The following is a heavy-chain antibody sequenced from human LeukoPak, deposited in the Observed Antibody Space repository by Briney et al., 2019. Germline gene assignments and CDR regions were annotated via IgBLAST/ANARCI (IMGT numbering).Heavy chain of an antibody. CDR1: GYTFTGYY. V-gene: IGHV1-2*02. CDR2: INPNSGGT. CDR3: ARSTDSTYYYDSRSWLDP. Sequence: ASVKVSCKASGYTFTGYYMHWVRQAPGQGLEWMGWINPNSGGTNYAQKFQGRVTMTRDTSISTAYMELRSLRSDDTAVCYCARSTDSTYYYDSRSWLDPWGQGTLVTVSS. D-gene: IGHD3-22*01. J-gene: IGHJ5*02.